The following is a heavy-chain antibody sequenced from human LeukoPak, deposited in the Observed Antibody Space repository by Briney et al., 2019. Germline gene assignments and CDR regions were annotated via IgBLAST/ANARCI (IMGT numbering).Heavy chain of an antibody. CDR2: ISSSSSYI. CDR3: ARDRHTGAFDI. Sequence: PGGSLRLSCAASGFTFSSYEMNWVRQAPGKGLEWVSSISSSSSYIYYADSVKGRFTISRDNAKNSLYLQMNSLRAEDTAVYYCARDRHTGAFDIWGQGTMVTVSS. J-gene: IGHJ3*02. CDR1: GFTFSSYE. V-gene: IGHV3-21*01.